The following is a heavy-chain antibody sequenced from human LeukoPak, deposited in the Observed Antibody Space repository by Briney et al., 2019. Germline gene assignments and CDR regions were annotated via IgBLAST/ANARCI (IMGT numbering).Heavy chain of an antibody. J-gene: IGHJ2*01. V-gene: IGHV4-34*01. CDR1: GGSFSGYY. CDR3: AGRLWFGENNWYFDL. D-gene: IGHD3-10*01. CDR2: INHSGST. Sequence: SETLSLTCAVYGGSFSGYYWSWIRQPPGKGLEWIGEINHSGSTNYNPSLKSRVTISVDTPKNQFSLKLSSVTAADTAVYYCAGRLWFGENNWYFDLWGRGTLVTVSS.